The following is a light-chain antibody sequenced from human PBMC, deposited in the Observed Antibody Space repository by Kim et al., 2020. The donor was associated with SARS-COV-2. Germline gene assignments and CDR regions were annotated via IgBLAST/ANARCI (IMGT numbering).Light chain of an antibody. Sequence: SASVVHRVTITCRASQSIRNYLNLSQQTPGDAPDLLLYATSTLQSGLPSRFSGSGSGTDFTLTISSLQPEDFATYYCQQSYSTPYTFGQGTKLEI. CDR3: QQSYSTPYT. CDR2: ATS. V-gene: IGKV1-39*01. J-gene: IGKJ2*01. CDR1: QSIRNY.